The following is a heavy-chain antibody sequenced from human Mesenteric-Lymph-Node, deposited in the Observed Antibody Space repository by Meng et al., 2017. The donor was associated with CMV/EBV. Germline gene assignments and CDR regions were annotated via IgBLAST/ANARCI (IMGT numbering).Heavy chain of an antibody. D-gene: IGHD3-3*01. CDR3: ARDLGRYYDFWSGYLTGGYYYYGMDV. Sequence: GESLKISCAASGFTFSSYSMNWVRQAPGKGLEWVSSISSSSSYIYYADSVKGRFTISRDNAKNSLYLQMSSLRAEDTAVYYCARDLGRYYDFWSGYLTGGYYYYGMDVWGQGTTVTVSS. J-gene: IGHJ6*02. CDR1: GFTFSSYS. V-gene: IGHV3-21*01. CDR2: ISSSSSYI.